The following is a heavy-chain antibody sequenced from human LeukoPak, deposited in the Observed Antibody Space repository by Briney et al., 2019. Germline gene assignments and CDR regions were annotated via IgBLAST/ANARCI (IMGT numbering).Heavy chain of an antibody. J-gene: IGHJ4*02. CDR3: GKESMSVAGTVEV. D-gene: IGHD6-19*01. CDR1: GGSISDSY. Sequence: SETLSLTCSVSGGSISDSYWGWIRQPAGSGLEWIGRINRSGITKYNPSLGSRVTMSVDPSKNQLSLTLRSVTAADTALYYCGKESMSVAGTVEVWGQGILVTVS. V-gene: IGHV4-4*07. CDR2: INRSGIT.